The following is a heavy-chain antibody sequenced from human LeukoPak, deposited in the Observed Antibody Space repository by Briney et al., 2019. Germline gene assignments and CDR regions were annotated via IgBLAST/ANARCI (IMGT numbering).Heavy chain of an antibody. V-gene: IGHV4-59*01. CDR2: VYHSGST. D-gene: IGHD3-3*01. CDR1: GGSMTGYY. Sequence: SETLSLTCSVSGGSMTGYYWSWIRQPPGKGLEWIGYVYHSGSTHYNPSLQSRVTILVDTSKRQFSLNLRSVTAADTAVYYCAREANSPFVRYDFWSGYNPSNAFDIWGQGTMVTVSS. J-gene: IGHJ3*02. CDR3: AREANSPFVRYDFWSGYNPSNAFDI.